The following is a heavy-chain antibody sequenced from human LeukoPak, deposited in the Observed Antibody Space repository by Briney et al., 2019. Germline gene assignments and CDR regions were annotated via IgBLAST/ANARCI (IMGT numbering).Heavy chain of an antibody. Sequence: SSETLSLTCTVSGGSISSYYWSWIRQPPGKGLEWIGYIYYSGSTNYNPSLKSRVTISVDTSKNQFSLKLSSVTAADTAVYYCARGVTVTVYYYYGMDVWGQGTTVTVSS. D-gene: IGHD4-17*01. CDR1: GGSISSYY. J-gene: IGHJ6*02. CDR2: IYYSGST. V-gene: IGHV4-59*01. CDR3: ARGVTVTVYYYYGMDV.